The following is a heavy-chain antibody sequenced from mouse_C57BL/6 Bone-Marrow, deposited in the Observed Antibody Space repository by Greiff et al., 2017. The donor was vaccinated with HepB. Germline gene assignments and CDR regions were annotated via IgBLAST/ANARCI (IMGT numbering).Heavy chain of an antibody. CDR2: INPNNGGT. J-gene: IGHJ1*03. D-gene: IGHD2-5*01. V-gene: IGHV1-18*01. CDR3: ARDPYSNYAFDV. CDR1: GYTFTDYN. Sequence: VQLKQSGPELVKPGASVKIPCKASGYTFTDYNMDWVKQSHGKSLEWIGDINPNNGGTNYNQKFKGKATLTVDKSSSTAYMELRSLTSEDTAVYYCARDPYSNYAFDVWGTGTTVTVSS.